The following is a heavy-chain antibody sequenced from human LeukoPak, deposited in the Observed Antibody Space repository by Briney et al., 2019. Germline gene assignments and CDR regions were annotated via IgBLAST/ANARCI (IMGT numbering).Heavy chain of an antibody. V-gene: IGHV3-23*01. J-gene: IGHJ5*02. CDR3: AKDQRYSSGWYLGWFDP. D-gene: IGHD6-19*01. CDR1: GFTFSSYA. CDR2: ISGSGGST. Sequence: GGSLRLSCAASGFTFSSYAMSWVRQAPGKGLEWVSAISGSGGSTYYADSVKGRCTISRDNSKHTLYLQMNSLRAEDTAVYYCAKDQRYSSGWYLGWFDPWGQGTLVTVSS.